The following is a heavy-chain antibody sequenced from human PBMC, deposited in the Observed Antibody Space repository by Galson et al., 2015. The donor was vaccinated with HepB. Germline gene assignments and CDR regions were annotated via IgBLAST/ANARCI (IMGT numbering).Heavy chain of an antibody. V-gene: IGHV1-2*06. D-gene: IGHD7-27*01. J-gene: IGHJ4*02. CDR1: GYTFTDYY. CDR3: ARVLTGGPGLVY. Sequence: SVKVSCKASGYTFTDYYIHWVRQAPGQGLEWMGRINPSSGDTNYAQNFQGRVTLTRDTSISAAYLELSRLKSDDTAMYYCARVLTGGPGLVYWGQGTLVTVSS. CDR2: INPSSGDT.